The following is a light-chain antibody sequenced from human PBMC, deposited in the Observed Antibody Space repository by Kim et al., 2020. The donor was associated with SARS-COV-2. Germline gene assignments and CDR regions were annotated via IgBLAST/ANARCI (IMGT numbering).Light chain of an antibody. CDR2: DAS. CDR3: QQRSNWPPT. J-gene: IGKJ4*01. V-gene: IGKV3-11*01. Sequence: PGESATLSCRASQGVSNYLVWYQQKPGQAPRLLIYDASNRATGIPTRFSGSGSGTDFTLTISSLEPEDFAVYYCQQRSNWPPTFGGGTKVDIK. CDR1: QGVSNY.